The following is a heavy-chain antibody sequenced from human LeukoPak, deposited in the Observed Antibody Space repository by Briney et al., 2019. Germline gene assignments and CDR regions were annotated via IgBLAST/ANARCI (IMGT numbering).Heavy chain of an antibody. CDR3: ARSYCSSTSCYYYYYYYMDV. D-gene: IGHD2-2*01. CDR2: INSDGSST. V-gene: IGHV3-74*01. CDR1: GFTFSSYW. Sequence: PGGSLRLSCAASGFTFSSYWMHWVRQAPGKGLVWVSRINSDGSSTSYADSVEGRFTISRDNAKNTLYLQMNSLRAEDTAVYYCARSYCSSTSCYYYYYYYMDVWGKGTTVTVSS. J-gene: IGHJ6*03.